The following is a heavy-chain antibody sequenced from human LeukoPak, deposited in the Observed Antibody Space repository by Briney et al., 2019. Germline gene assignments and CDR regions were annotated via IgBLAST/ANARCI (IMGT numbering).Heavy chain of an antibody. CDR2: IKQDGSEK. D-gene: IGHD6-19*01. Sequence: PGGSLRLSCAASGFTFSSYWMSWVRQAPGKGLEWVANIKQDGSEKYYVDSVKGRFTISRDNAKNSLYLQMNSLRAEDTAVYYCARGFRKQWLGHYFDYWGQGTLVTVSS. V-gene: IGHV3-7*01. CDR1: GFTFSSYW. CDR3: ARGFRKQWLGHYFDY. J-gene: IGHJ4*02.